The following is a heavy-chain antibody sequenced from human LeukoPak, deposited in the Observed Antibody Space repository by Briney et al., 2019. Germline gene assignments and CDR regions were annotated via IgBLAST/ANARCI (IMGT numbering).Heavy chain of an antibody. D-gene: IGHD1-1*01. CDR1: GGSISSGSYY. V-gene: IGHV4-61*02. CDR3: ATTANSYYYYYYMDV. Sequence: SQTLSLTCTVSGGSISSGSYYWSWLRQPAGKGLEWIGRIYTSGSTNYNPSLKSRVTISVDTSKNQFSLKLSSVTAADTAVYYCATTANSYYYYYYMDVWGKGTTVTVSS. J-gene: IGHJ6*03. CDR2: IYTSGST.